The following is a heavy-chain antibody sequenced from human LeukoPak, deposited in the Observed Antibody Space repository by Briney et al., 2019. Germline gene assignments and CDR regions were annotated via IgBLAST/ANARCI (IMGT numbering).Heavy chain of an antibody. J-gene: IGHJ4*02. CDR3: ATGMYHYDSGSYYKTTFFVY. D-gene: IGHD3-10*01. Sequence: GASVKVSCKVSGYTLTELSMLWVRQAPGQGLEWMGGFDPEDGETIYAQKFQGRVTMTEDRSTDTAYMELSSLRSEDTAVYYCATGMYHYDSGSYYKTTFFVYWGQGSLVIVSS. CDR2: FDPEDGET. CDR1: GYTLTELS. V-gene: IGHV1-24*01.